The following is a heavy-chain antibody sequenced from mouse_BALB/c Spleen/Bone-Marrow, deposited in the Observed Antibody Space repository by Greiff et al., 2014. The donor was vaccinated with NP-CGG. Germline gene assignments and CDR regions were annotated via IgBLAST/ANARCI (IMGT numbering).Heavy chain of an antibody. CDR1: GFTFSSYG. CDR3: ASGYYYAMDY. V-gene: IGHV5-6*01. Sequence: EVHLVESGGDLVKPGGSLKLSCAASGFTFSSYGMSWVRQTPDKRLEWVATISSGGSYTYYPDSVKGRFTISRDNAKNTLYLQMSSLKSEDTAMYYCASGYYYAMDYWGQGTSVTVSS. J-gene: IGHJ4*01. CDR2: ISSGGSYT.